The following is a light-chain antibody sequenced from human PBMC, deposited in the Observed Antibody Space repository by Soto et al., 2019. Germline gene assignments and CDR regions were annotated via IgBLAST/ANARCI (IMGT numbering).Light chain of an antibody. Sequence: IVFTQAPATRSLSPVERATLSFMASQSVSGYLAWYQQKPGQAPRLLIYDGSHRAAGIPSRFSGSGSGTDFTLTISGLEPEDFAVYYCQQRSNWLISFGPGTKVDIK. V-gene: IGKV3-11*01. CDR3: QQRSNWLIS. CDR1: QSVSGY. J-gene: IGKJ3*01. CDR2: DGS.